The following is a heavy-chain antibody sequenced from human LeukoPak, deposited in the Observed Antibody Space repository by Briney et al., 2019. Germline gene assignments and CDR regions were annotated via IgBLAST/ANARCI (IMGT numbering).Heavy chain of an antibody. V-gene: IGHV3-7*01. J-gene: IGHJ5*02. CDR1: GFTFSSYW. D-gene: IGHD6-19*01. CDR2: IKQDGSEN. Sequence: PGGSLRLSCAASGFTFSSYWLSWVRQAPGKGLEWVAKIKQDGSENYYVDSVKGRFTISRDNAKNSLYLQMNSLRAEDTAVYYCARDTTGAVAFNWFDPWGQGTLVTVSS. CDR3: ARDTTGAVAFNWFDP.